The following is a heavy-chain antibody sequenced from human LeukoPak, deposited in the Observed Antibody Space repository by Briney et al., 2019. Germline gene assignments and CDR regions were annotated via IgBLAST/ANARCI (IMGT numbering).Heavy chain of an antibody. Sequence: GGSLRLSCAASGFTFSSYAMSWVRQAPGKGLEWVSSISGSGDSTYYADSVKGRFTISRDNSKNTLYLQMNSLRAEDTAVYYCAKRGTKVLAPYYFDYRGQGTLVTVSS. D-gene: IGHD2-8*02. V-gene: IGHV3-23*01. CDR1: GFTFSSYA. CDR3: AKRGTKVLAPYYFDY. J-gene: IGHJ4*02. CDR2: ISGSGDST.